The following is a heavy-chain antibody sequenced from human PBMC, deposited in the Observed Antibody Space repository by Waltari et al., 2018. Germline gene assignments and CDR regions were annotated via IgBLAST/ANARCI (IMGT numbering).Heavy chain of an antibody. J-gene: IGHJ4*02. Sequence: QVQLQESGPGLAKPSQTLPLTCTVSGGSVSSGGYYWSWIRQHPGKGLEWFGYSYYNGSTYYNPSLKSRVTILEGTSKNQFSLKLTSVTAADTAVYYCARGGAAAGNFNYWGQGTLVTVSS. CDR1: GGSVSSGGYY. D-gene: IGHD6-13*01. V-gene: IGHV4-31*03. CDR2: SYYNGST. CDR3: ARGGAAAGNFNY.